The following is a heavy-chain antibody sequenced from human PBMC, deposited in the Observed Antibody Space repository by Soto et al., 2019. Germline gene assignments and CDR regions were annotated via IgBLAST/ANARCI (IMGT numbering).Heavy chain of an antibody. CDR2: FYYSEST. Sequence: PSETLSLTCTVSGGSISSGPYSWGWIRQPPGEGLEWIGTFYYSESTYYNPSLESRVTISVDTSKNQFSLKLSSVTAADTAVYYCAKCITALGPIDYWGQGTLVTVSS. J-gene: IGHJ4*02. CDR3: AKCITALGPIDY. V-gene: IGHV4-39*07. D-gene: IGHD6-6*01. CDR1: GGSISSGPYS.